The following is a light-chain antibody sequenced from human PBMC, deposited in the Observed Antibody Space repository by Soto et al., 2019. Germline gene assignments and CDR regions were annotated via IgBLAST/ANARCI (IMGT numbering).Light chain of an antibody. V-gene: IGKV1-39*01. CDR3: QQTYRTPYS. J-gene: IGKJ2*03. CDR2: AAS. Sequence: DIQVTQSPSSLSVSMGDRVTITCRSSQTISVYLNWYQKKPGTPPKLLIYAASNLQSGVPSRFTGRGSGTDFTLTISSLQPEDFATYYCQQTYRTPYSFGQGTQLEI. CDR1: QTISVY.